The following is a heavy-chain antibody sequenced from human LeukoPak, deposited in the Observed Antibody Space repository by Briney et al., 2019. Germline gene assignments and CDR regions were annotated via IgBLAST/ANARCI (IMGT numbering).Heavy chain of an antibody. CDR3: ASSGSYRFDY. CDR2: ITASGTAM. V-gene: IGHV3-48*02. Sequence: PGGSLRLSCAASGFTFSSYSMNWVRQAPGKGQEWVSHITASGTAMFYADSVKGRFTISRDNAKNSLYLQMNSLRDEDTAVYYCASSGSYRFDYWGQGTLVTVSS. CDR1: GFTFSSYS. D-gene: IGHD1-26*01. J-gene: IGHJ4*02.